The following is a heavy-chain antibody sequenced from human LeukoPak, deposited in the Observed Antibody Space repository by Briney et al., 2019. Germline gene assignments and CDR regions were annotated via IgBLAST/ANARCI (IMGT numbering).Heavy chain of an antibody. J-gene: IGHJ4*02. Sequence: GSLRLSCVASGFTFSSYAMHWVRQAPGKGLEWVAVISYDGSNRYYADSVKGRFTISRDNSKNTLYLQMNSLRAEDTAVYYCARGMVHDSGSFGSLDYWGQGTLVTVSS. CDR1: GFTFSSYA. V-gene: IGHV3-30-3*01. CDR3: ARGMVHDSGSFGSLDY. CDR2: ISYDGSNR. D-gene: IGHD1-26*01.